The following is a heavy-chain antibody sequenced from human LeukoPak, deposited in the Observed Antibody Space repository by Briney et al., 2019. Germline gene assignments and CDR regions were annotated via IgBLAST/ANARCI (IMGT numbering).Heavy chain of an antibody. J-gene: IGHJ4*02. D-gene: IGHD2-8*02. V-gene: IGHV1-8*01. CDR1: GYTFSSYD. CDR3: ARLSETPAFHPGGRYLYLAY. Sequence: ASVKASCKASGYTFSSYDINWVRHATGQGLEWMGWMNPSTGNTGYAQKFQGRVTMTRDTSTSTAYMELSSLKSEDTAVYYCARLSETPAFHPGGRYLYLAYWGQGAQVTVSS. CDR2: MNPSTGNT.